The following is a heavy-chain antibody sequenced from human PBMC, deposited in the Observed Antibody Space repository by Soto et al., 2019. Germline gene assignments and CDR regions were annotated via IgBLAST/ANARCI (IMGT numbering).Heavy chain of an antibody. D-gene: IGHD3-22*01. CDR3: ARVGRYYYDSSGWMAHFDY. J-gene: IGHJ4*02. Sequence: SETLSLTCAVSSGSISSSNWWSWVRQPPGKGLEWIGEIYHSGSTNYNPTLKSRVTISVDKSKNQFYLKLSSVTAADTAVYYCARVGRYYYDSSGWMAHFDYWGQGTLVTVSS. V-gene: IGHV4-4*02. CDR1: SGSISSSNW. CDR2: IYHSGST.